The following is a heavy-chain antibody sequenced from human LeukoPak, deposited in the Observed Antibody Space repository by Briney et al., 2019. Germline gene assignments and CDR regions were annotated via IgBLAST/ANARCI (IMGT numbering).Heavy chain of an antibody. CDR3: ARLLTGYYKYYYYYMDV. V-gene: IGHV1-8*02. Sequence: ASVKVSCKASGYTFTTYNINWVRQATGQGLEWMGWMNPNSGNTGYAQKFQGRVTMTRNTSISTAYMELSSLRSEDTAVYYCARLLTGYYKYYYYYMDVWGKGTTVTISS. J-gene: IGHJ6*03. CDR1: GYTFTTYN. CDR2: MNPNSGNT. D-gene: IGHD3-9*01.